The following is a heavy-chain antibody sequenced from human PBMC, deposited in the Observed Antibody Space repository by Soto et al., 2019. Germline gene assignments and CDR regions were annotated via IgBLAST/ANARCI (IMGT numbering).Heavy chain of an antibody. J-gene: IGHJ3*02. CDR3: ATPRWLPHDAFDI. CDR2: IKQDGSEK. D-gene: IGHD6-19*01. Sequence: GGSLRLSCAASGFTFSSYWMSWVRQAPGKGLEWVANIKQDGSEKYYVDSVKGRFTISRDNAKNSLYLQMNSLRAEDTAVYYCATPRWLPHDAFDIWGQGXMVTVSS. V-gene: IGHV3-7*03. CDR1: GFTFSSYW.